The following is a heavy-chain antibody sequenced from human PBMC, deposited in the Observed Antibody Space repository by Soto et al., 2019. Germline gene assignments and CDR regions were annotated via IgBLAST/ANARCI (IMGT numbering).Heavy chain of an antibody. V-gene: IGHV3-74*01. CDR3: ASEFSTSRPYYFDY. D-gene: IGHD2-2*01. CDR1: GFTFTNYW. Sequence: EVQLVESGGGLVQPGGSLRLSCAVSGFTFTNYWMHWVSQAPGQGLVWVSRINSDGSVTNYADSVKGRFTTSRDNAKNTLYLQVNSLRAEDTAVYYCASEFSTSRPYYFDYWGPGTLVTVSS. CDR2: INSDGSVT. J-gene: IGHJ4*02.